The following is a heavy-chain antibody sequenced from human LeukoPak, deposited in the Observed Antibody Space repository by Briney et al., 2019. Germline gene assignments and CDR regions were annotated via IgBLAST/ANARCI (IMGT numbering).Heavy chain of an antibody. CDR1: GGSISSSSYY. Sequence: SETLSLTCTVSGGSISSSSYYWGWIRQPPGKGLEWIGSIYYSGSTYYNPSLKSRVTISVDTSKNQFSLKLSSVTAADTAVYYCARQDYYDSSGEGFDYWGQGTLVTDSS. D-gene: IGHD3-22*01. V-gene: IGHV4-39*01. CDR3: ARQDYYDSSGEGFDY. CDR2: IYYSGST. J-gene: IGHJ4*02.